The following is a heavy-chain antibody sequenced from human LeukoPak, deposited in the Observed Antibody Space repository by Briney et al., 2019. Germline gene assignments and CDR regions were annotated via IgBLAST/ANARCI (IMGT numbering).Heavy chain of an antibody. CDR2: IYYSGST. V-gene: IGHV4-39*01. J-gene: IGHJ6*03. CDR1: GGSISSSSYY. D-gene: IGHD5-18*01. CDR3: ARHVFRGYSYGPTGEKYYCYYMDV. Sequence: SETLSLTCTVSGGSISSSSYYGGWIRQPPGKGREWIGSIYYSGSTYYHPSLKSRLTLSVGTSMNQFSLKLSSVTAADTAVYYCARHVFRGYSYGPTGEKYYCYYMDVWGKGTTVTISS.